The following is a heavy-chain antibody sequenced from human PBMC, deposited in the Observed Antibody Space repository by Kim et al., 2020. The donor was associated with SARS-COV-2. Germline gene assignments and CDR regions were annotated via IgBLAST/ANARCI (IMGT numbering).Heavy chain of an antibody. J-gene: IGHJ3*02. CDR2: IYTSGST. D-gene: IGHD6-13*01. CDR3: ARDLAAAGMNAFDI. V-gene: IGHV4-4*07. CDR1: GGSISSYY. Sequence: SETLSLTCTVSGGSISSYYWSWIRQPAGKGLEWIGRIYTSGSTNHNPSLKSRVTMSVDTSKNQFSLKLSSVTAADTAVYYCARDLAAAGMNAFDIWGQGTMVTVSS.